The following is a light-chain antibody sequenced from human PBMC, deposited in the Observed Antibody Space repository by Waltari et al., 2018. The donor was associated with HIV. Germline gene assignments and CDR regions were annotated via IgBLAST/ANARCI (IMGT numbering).Light chain of an antibody. CDR3: QSFDSSLTTSGVI. Sequence: QSVLTQPPSVSGAPGQRVTISCTGSSSNIGAGYDVHWYQQLPGTAPKLLIYANSKRPPGVPDRFSGSKSGSAASLAITGLQAEDEAHYYCQSFDSSLTTSGVIFGGGTKLTVL. CDR1: SSNIGAGYD. V-gene: IGLV1-40*01. CDR2: ANS. J-gene: IGLJ2*01.